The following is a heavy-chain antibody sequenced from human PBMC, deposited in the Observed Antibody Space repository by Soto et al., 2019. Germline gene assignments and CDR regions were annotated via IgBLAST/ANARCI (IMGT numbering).Heavy chain of an antibody. CDR1: GDSVSSNSAA. J-gene: IGHJ5*02. CDR3: ARERYSSGWPPLGLGFDP. D-gene: IGHD6-19*01. Sequence: PSQTLSLTCAISGDSVSSNSAAWNWISQSPSRGLEWLGRTYYRSKWYNDYAVSVKSRITINPDTSKNQFSLQLNSVTPEDTAVYYCARERYSSGWPPLGLGFDPWGQGTLVTVSS. CDR2: TYYRSKWYN. V-gene: IGHV6-1*01.